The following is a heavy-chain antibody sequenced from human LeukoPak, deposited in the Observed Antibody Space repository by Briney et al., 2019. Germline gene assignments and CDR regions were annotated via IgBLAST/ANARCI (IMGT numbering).Heavy chain of an antibody. V-gene: IGHV1-69*13. D-gene: IGHD2-2*01. Sequence: SVKVSCKASGGTFSSYAISWVRQAPGQGLEWMGGIIPIFGTANYAQKFQGRVTITADESTSTAYMELRSLRSDDTAVYYCASSTSHWNAFDIWGQGTMVTVSS. J-gene: IGHJ3*02. CDR3: ASSTSHWNAFDI. CDR1: GGTFSSYA. CDR2: IIPIFGTA.